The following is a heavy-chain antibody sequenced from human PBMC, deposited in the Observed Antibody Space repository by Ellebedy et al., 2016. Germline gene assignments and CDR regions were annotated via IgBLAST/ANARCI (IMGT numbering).Heavy chain of an antibody. CDR2: IDPSDSHT. J-gene: IGHJ4*02. CDR1: GYRFTTYW. V-gene: IGHV5-10-1*01. Sequence: GGSLRLXXKTSGYRFTTYWISWVRQVSGKGLEWMGRIDPSDSHTTYSPSFQGHVTISVDKSISTAYLEWSSLKASDTATYYCARRFDDDGSAWDSWGQGTLVTVSS. D-gene: IGHD3-22*01. CDR3: ARRFDDDGSAWDS.